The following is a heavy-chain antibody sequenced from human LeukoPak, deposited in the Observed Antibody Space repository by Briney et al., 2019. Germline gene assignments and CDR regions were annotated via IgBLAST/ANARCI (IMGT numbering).Heavy chain of an antibody. V-gene: IGHV4-59*12. J-gene: IGHJ6*03. CDR1: GGSISSYY. D-gene: IGHD3-22*01. CDR2: IYYSGST. CDR3: AREGQDYDSSGYSYFYFYLDV. Sequence: PSETLSLTCTVSGGSISSYYWSWIRQPPGKGLEWIGYIYYSGSTNYNPSLKSRVTISVDTSKNQFSLKLSSVTAADTAVYFCAREGQDYDSSGYSYFYFYLDVWGKGTTVTISS.